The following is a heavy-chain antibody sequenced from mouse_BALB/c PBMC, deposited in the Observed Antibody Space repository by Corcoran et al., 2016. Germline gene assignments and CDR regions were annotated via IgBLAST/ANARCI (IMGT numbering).Heavy chain of an antibody. CDR3: ARRGFYAMDY. CDR2: IYWDDDK. V-gene: IGHV8-12*01. CDR1: GFSLSTSGRV. Sequence: QVTLKESGPGILQPSQTLSLTGSFSGFSLSTSGRVVRWICQPSGKGREWLAHIYWDDDKRYNHSLKSRLTNSKGTSRNQVFLKITSVDTAYTATYYCARRGFYAMDYWGQGTSVTVSS. J-gene: IGHJ4*01.